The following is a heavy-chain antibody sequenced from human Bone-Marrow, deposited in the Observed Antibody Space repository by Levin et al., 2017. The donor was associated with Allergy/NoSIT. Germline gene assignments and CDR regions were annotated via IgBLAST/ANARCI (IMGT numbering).Heavy chain of an antibody. D-gene: IGHD3-22*01. V-gene: IGHV3-74*01. CDR2: INSDGSST. CDR3: ARQSNYYDSSGRYYYYGMDV. CDR1: GFTFSSYW. Sequence: GGSLRLSCAASGFTFSSYWMHWVRQAPGKGLVWVSRINSDGSSTSYADSVKGRFTISRDNSKNTLYLQMNSLRAEDTAVYYCARQSNYYDSSGRYYYYGMDVWGQGTTVTVSS. J-gene: IGHJ6*02.